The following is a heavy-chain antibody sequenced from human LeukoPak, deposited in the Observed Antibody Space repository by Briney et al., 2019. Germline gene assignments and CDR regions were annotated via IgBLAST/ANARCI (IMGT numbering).Heavy chain of an antibody. V-gene: IGHV3-9*01. J-gene: IGHJ3*02. D-gene: IGHD5-18*01. CDR2: ISWNSGSI. CDR1: GFTFDNNA. Sequence: HPGRSLRLSYAASGFTFDNNAMHWVRHTPGKGLEWVSGISWNSGSIGYAGSVQGRFTISRDNAKNSLYLQMNSLRDEDTALYYCAKDMMFHNYGASDIWGQGTMVTVSS. CDR3: AKDMMFHNYGASDI.